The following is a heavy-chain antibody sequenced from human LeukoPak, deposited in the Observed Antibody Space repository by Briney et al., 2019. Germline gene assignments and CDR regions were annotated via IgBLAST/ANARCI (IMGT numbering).Heavy chain of an antibody. D-gene: IGHD5-12*01. Sequence: GASVKVSCKTSGYTFTDYYILWVRQAPGQGLEWMGWVNPNSGGTYYVQKFQGRVTMTRDTSINTAYIELSRLRSDDTAMYYCARIRRGYRGYDYWGQGTLVTVPS. J-gene: IGHJ4*02. CDR3: ARIRRGYRGYDY. CDR2: VNPNSGGT. CDR1: GYTFTDYY. V-gene: IGHV1-2*02.